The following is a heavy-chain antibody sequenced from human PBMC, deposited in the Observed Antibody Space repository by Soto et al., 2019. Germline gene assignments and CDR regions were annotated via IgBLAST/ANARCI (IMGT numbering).Heavy chain of an antibody. CDR3: ARDMESPYDSSGFPAWFDP. V-gene: IGHV3-48*02. Sequence: PGGSLRLSCAASGFTFSSYSMNWVRQAPGKGLEWVSYISSSSSTIYYADSVKGRFTISRDNAKNSLYLQMNSLRDEDTAVYYCARDMESPYDSSGFPAWFDPWGKGTLVTVSS. CDR2: ISSSSSTI. D-gene: IGHD3-22*01. J-gene: IGHJ5*02. CDR1: GFTFSSYS.